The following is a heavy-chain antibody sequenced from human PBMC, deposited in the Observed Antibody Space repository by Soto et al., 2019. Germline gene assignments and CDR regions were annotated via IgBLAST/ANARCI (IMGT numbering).Heavy chain of an antibody. Sequence: GGSLRLSCAASGFTFSNYWMSWVRQAPGKGLEWVANIKQDGSEKNYKDSVKGRLTISRDNAKNSLSLQMNSLRVEDTAVYYCARRATTSAGYVDLWGRGXLVTVYS. CDR3: ARRATTSAGYVDL. V-gene: IGHV3-7*01. CDR1: GFTFSNYW. CDR2: IKQDGSEK. J-gene: IGHJ2*01. D-gene: IGHD1-26*01.